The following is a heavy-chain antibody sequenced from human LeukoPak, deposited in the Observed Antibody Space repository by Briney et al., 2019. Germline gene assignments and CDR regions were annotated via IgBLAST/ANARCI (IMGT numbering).Heavy chain of an antibody. J-gene: IGHJ6*03. D-gene: IGHD6-13*01. CDR2: ISAYNGNT. CDR1: GYTFTSYG. Sequence: ASVKVSCKASGYTFTSYGISWVRQAPGQGLEWMGWISAYNGNTNYAQKLQGRVTMTTDTSTSTAYMELSSLRSEDTAVYYCARARYSSSWYPRNYYMDVWGKGTTVTVSS. V-gene: IGHV1-18*01. CDR3: ARARYSSSWYPRNYYMDV.